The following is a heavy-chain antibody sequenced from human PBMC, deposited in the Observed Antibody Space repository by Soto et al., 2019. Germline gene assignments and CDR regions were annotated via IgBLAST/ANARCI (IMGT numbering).Heavy chain of an antibody. V-gene: IGHV3-9*01. J-gene: IGHJ4*02. CDR1: GFTFDDNA. CDR2: INWKSDI. D-gene: IGHD3-16*01. CDR3: AISQDRGGRTTFIY. Sequence: GGSLRLSCAVSGFTFDDNAMHWVRQAPEKGLEWVSGINWKSDIGYADSLKGRFTISRDNAENSPYLQMNSLRAEDTALYYCAISQDRGGRTTFIYWGQGTQVTVSS.